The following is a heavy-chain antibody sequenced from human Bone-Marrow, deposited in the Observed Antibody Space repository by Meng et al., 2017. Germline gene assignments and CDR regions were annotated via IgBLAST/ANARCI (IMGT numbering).Heavy chain of an antibody. V-gene: IGHV4-39*01. J-gene: IGHJ4*02. Sequence: QVQLRESGQVVVKPSETLSLTCPVSGGSISSSSFYWGWVRQPPGKGLEWIGSIYYRGSTYHNPSLKSRVIISVDTSKNQFSLKLSSVTAADTAVYYCARQAGVAARRGNFDDWGQGTLVTVSS. CDR3: ARQAGVAARRGNFDD. CDR1: GGSISSSSFY. D-gene: IGHD6-6*01. CDR2: IYYRGST.